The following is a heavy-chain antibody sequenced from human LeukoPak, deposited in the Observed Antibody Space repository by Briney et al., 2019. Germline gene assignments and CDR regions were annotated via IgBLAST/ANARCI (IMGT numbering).Heavy chain of an antibody. D-gene: IGHD3-9*01. Sequence: GGSLRLSCTTSGFTFGDYAMSWVRQAPGKGLEWVGFIRTQSYGATTDYGASMKGRFTISRDDSKSIAYLQMNSLKTEDTAVYYCTRDPLRYFNWNHYYYYMDVWGKGATVTISS. CDR1: GFTFGDYA. J-gene: IGHJ6*03. CDR3: TRDPLRYFNWNHYYYYMDV. CDR2: IRTQSYGATT. V-gene: IGHV3-49*04.